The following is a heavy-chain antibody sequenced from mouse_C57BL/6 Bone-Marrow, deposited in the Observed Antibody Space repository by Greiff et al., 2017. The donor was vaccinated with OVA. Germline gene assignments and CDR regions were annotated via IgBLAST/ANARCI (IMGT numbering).Heavy chain of an antibody. CDR1: GYTFTSYC. D-gene: IGHD3-2*02. CDR2: IDPSDSYP. CDR3: AGYSSGYAMDY. V-gene: IGHV1-50*01. Sequence: QVQLQQPGAELVKPGASVKLSCQASGYTFTSYCMQWVQQRPGQGLEWIGEIDPSDSYPNSTQKFKGKATLTVDTSSSTAYMQLSSLTSEDSAVYYCAGYSSGYAMDYWGQGTSVTVSA. J-gene: IGHJ4*01.